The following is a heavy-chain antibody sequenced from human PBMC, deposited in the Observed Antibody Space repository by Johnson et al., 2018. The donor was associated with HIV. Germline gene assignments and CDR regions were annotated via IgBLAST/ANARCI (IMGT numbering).Heavy chain of an antibody. J-gene: IGHJ3*02. D-gene: IGHD7-27*01. V-gene: IGHV3-9*01. CDR1: EFTFDDYG. CDR2: ITCNSRGI. Sequence: VQLVESGGGLVQPGRSLRLSCAASEFTFDDYGMHWVRQAPGKGLEWVSTITCNSRGIGYAGSVKGRFTISRNNAKNSLYLQMNSLRVEDTALYYCARDPTTQDSRLTGDFGAFDIWGQGTMVTVST. CDR3: ARDPTTQDSRLTGDFGAFDI.